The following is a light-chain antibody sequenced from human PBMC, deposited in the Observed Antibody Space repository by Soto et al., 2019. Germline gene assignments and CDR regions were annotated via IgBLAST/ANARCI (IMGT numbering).Light chain of an antibody. CDR3: HQYNKWPLT. CDR1: QSVSNN. CDR2: FAS. V-gene: IGKV3-15*01. J-gene: IGKJ4*01. Sequence: EMVMTQSPATLSVSPGEKATLSCRASQSVSNNLAWYQQKPGQAPSLLIYFASTRATGIPARFSSSGSGTESTLTISSLQSGDVAVYYCHQYNKWPLTFGGGTKVETK.